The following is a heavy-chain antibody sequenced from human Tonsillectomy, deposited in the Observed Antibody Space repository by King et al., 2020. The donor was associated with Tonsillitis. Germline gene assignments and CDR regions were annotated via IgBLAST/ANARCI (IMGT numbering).Heavy chain of an antibody. Sequence: VQLVESGGGSVQPGGSLRLSCAASGFTFSTFAMSWVRQAAGKGLEWGSTISARDGSTYYADSVKGRFTISRDICNNALYLPMNSLRADDTAVYYCSKDLGSSGVGATLGDWGQGTLVTVSS. D-gene: IGHD1-26*01. CDR1: GFTFSTFA. CDR3: SKDLGSSGVGATLGD. CDR2: ISARDGST. J-gene: IGHJ4*02. V-gene: IGHV3-23*04.